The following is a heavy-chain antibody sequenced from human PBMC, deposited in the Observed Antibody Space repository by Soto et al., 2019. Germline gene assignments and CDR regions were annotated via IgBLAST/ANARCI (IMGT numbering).Heavy chain of an antibody. D-gene: IGHD5-18*01. CDR2: ISSSGSTI. CDR3: ARDGGDTAMVTELDY. CDR1: GFTFSDYY. V-gene: IGHV3-11*01. J-gene: IGHJ4*02. Sequence: GGSLRLSCAASGFTFSDYYMSWIRQAPGKGLEWVSYISSSGSTIYYADSVKGRFTISRDNAKNSLYLQMNSLRAEDTAVYYFARDGGDTAMVTELDYWGQGTLVNVPS.